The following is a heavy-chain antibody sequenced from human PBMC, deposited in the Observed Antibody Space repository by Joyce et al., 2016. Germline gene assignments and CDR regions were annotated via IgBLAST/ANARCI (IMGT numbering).Heavy chain of an antibody. Sequence: QVQLVESGGGVVQPGRSLRLSCAASGFTFSNYGMKWVRQAPGKGLEWVEAIWYDGSNKYYSDSVKGRFTISRDNSKNTLYLQMNSLRAEDTAVYYCARDRVRADYWGQGILVTVSS. D-gene: IGHD3-16*02. V-gene: IGHV3-33*01. J-gene: IGHJ4*02. CDR1: GFTFSNYG. CDR2: IWYDGSNK. CDR3: ARDRVRADY.